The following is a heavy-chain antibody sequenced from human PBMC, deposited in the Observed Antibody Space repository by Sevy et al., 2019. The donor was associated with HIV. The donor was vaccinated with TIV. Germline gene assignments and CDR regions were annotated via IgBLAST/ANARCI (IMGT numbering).Heavy chain of an antibody. Sequence: ASVKVSCKASGYTFRNYNMHWVRQAPGQGLEWMGWINTNTGNPTYAQGFTGRFVFSLDTSVSTAYLQITSLKAEDTAMYYCSKEPPRYGGYDYGGDYWGQGTLVTVSS. CDR3: SKEPPRYGGYDYGGDY. CDR2: INTNTGNP. CDR1: GYTFRNYN. J-gene: IGHJ4*02. D-gene: IGHD5-12*01. V-gene: IGHV7-4-1*02.